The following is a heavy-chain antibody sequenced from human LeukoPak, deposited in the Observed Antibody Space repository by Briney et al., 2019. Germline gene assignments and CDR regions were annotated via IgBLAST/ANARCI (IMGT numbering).Heavy chain of an antibody. CDR3: ARGPTLYYYGSGSHYPPPLDY. Sequence: PSETLSLTCAVYGGSFSGYYWSWIRQPPGKGLEWIGEINHSGSTDYNPSLKSRVTISVDTSKNQFSLKLSSVTAADTAVYYCARGPTLYYYGSGSHYPPPLDYWGQGTLVTVSS. CDR2: INHSGST. D-gene: IGHD3-10*01. CDR1: GGSFSGYY. V-gene: IGHV4-34*01. J-gene: IGHJ4*02.